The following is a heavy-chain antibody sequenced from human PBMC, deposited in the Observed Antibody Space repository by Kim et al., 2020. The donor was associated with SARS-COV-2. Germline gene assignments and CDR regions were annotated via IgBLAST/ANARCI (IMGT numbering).Heavy chain of an antibody. CDR1: GGSISSSSYY. CDR2: IYYSGST. J-gene: IGHJ5*02. V-gene: IGHV4-39*01. CDR3: ARKQTYYDIFGPQNWFDP. Sequence: SETLSLTCTVSGGSISSSSYYWGWIRQPPGKGLEWIGSIYYSGSTYYNPSLKSRVTISVDTSKNQFSLKLSSVTAADTAVYYCARKQTYYDIFGPQNWFDPWGQGTLVTVSS. D-gene: IGHD3-9*01.